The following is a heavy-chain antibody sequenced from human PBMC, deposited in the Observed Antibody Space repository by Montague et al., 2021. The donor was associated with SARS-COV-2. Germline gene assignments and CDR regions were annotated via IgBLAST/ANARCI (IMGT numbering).Heavy chain of an antibody. V-gene: IGHV4-4*07. CDR3: ARVRYSDGWTFDY. Sequence: SETLSLTCTVSGGSISSYYWGWIRQPAGKGLEWIGRIYTSGSTNYNPSLKSRVTMSVDTSKNQFSLKLISVTAADTAVYYCARVRYSDGWTFDYWGQGTLVTVSS. CDR1: GGSISSYY. CDR2: IYTSGST. D-gene: IGHD6-19*01. J-gene: IGHJ4*02.